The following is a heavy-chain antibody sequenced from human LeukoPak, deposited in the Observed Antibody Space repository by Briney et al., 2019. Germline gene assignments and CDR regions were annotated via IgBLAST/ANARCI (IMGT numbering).Heavy chain of an antibody. Sequence: GGSLRLSCAASGFTFSSYSMNWVRQVPGKGLEWVSSISSSSSYIYYADSVKGRFTISRDNAKNSLYLQMNSLRAEDTAVYYCARAHDGPQQLVASLVYFDYWGQGTLVTVSS. CDR3: ARAHDGPQQLVASLVYFDY. CDR1: GFTFSSYS. V-gene: IGHV3-21*01. CDR2: ISSSSSYI. D-gene: IGHD6-6*01. J-gene: IGHJ4*02.